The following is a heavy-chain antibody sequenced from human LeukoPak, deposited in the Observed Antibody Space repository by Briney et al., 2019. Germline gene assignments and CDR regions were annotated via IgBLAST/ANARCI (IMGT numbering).Heavy chain of an antibody. J-gene: IGHJ6*03. V-gene: IGHV3-7*01. CDR1: GFPFSSYW. D-gene: IGHD4-17*01. CDR2: IKEDGSEK. Sequence: GGSLRLSCEASGFPFSSYWMSWVRQAPGKGLEWVANIKEDGSEKSYVDSVKGRFTISRDNTKNSLYLQMNSLRAEDTAVYYCARNPCDYVPCFYYYMDVWGKGTTVTISS. CDR3: ARNPCDYVPCFYYYMDV.